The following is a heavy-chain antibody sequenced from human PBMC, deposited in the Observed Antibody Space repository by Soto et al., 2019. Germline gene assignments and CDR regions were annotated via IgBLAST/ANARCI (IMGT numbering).Heavy chain of an antibody. Sequence: QVQLVESGGGVVQPGRSLRLSCAASGFTFSSYGMHWVRQAPGKGLEWVAVIWYDGSNKYYADSVKGRFTISRDNSKNTLYLQMNSLRAEDTAVYYCARDTGTTVTTLRGGILNWYFDLWGRGTLVTVSS. J-gene: IGHJ2*01. CDR1: GFTFSSYG. CDR2: IWYDGSNK. CDR3: ARDTGTTVTTLRGGILNWYFDL. D-gene: IGHD4-17*01. V-gene: IGHV3-33*01.